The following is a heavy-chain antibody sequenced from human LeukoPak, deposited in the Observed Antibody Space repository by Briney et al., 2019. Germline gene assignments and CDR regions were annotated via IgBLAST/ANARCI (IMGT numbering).Heavy chain of an antibody. V-gene: IGHV1-69*04. CDR3: ATANYGGNSAFDC. CDR2: IIPILGIA. D-gene: IGHD4-23*01. Sequence: GASVNVSCKASGYTFTSCGISWVRQAPGQGLEWMGRIIPILGIANYAQKFQGRVTITADKSTSTAYMELSSLRSEDTAVYYCATANYGGNSAFDCWGQGTLVTVSS. J-gene: IGHJ4*02. CDR1: GYTFTSCG.